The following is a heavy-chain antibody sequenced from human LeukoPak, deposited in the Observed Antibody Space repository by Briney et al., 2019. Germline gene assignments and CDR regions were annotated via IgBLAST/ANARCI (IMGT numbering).Heavy chain of an antibody. D-gene: IGHD3-10*01. V-gene: IGHV1-2*02. CDR2: INPKTGGT. J-gene: IGHJ4*02. CDR3: ARDGRLTIFVRGIITEGSPPKN. Sequence: GASVKVSCKASGYIFTGYYMHWVRQAPGQGLEWMGWINPKTGGTNYAQRFQGRVTMTRDTSIRTAYMELNSLRSDDTAVYYCARDGRLTIFVRGIITEGSPPKNWGQGTLVTVSS. CDR1: GYIFTGYY.